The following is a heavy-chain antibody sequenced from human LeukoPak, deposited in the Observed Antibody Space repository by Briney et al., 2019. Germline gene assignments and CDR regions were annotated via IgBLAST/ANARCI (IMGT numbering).Heavy chain of an antibody. D-gene: IGHD5-24*01. CDR3: ARGRVDGYNYHNWFDP. CDR2: IIPIFGTA. J-gene: IGHJ5*02. V-gene: IGHV1-69*05. Sequence: SVKVSCKASGGTFSSSAISWVRQAPGQGLEWMGGIIPIFGTANYAQKFQGRVTITTDESTSTAYMELSSLRSEDTAVYYCARGRVDGYNYHNWFDPWGQGTLVTVSS. CDR1: GGTFSSSA.